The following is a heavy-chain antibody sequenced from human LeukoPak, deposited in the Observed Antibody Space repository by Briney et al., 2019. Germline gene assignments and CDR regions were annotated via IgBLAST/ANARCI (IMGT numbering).Heavy chain of an antibody. D-gene: IGHD1-26*01. CDR2: ISGSGGST. J-gene: IGHJ4*02. CDR3: ARDKVVGATHFDY. Sequence: GGSLRLSCAASGFTFSSYAMSWVRQAPGKGLEWVSAISGSGGSTYYADSVKGRFTISRDNAKNSLSLQMNSLRAEDTAVYYCARDKVVGATHFDYWGQGTLVTVSS. V-gene: IGHV3-23*01. CDR1: GFTFSSYA.